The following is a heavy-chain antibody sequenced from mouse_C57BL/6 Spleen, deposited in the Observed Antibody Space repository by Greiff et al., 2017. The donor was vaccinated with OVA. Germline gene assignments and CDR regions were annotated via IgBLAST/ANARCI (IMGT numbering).Heavy chain of an antibody. J-gene: IGHJ2*01. CDR1: GFTFSSYG. CDR2: ISSGGSYT. CDR3: ARHNWDDY. V-gene: IGHV5-6*01. Sequence: EVKLQESGGDLVKPGGSLKLSCAASGFTFSSYGMSWVRQTPDKRLGWVATISSGGSYTYYPDSVKGRFTISRDNAKNTLYLQMSSLKSEDTAMYYCARHNWDDYWGQGTTLTVSS. D-gene: IGHD4-1*01.